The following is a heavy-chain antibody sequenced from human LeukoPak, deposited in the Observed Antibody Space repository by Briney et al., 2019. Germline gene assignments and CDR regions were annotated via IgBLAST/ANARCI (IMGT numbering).Heavy chain of an antibody. CDR3: ARGGPNSSGWYFDY. CDR1: GFTFSNYA. CDR2: ISSDGNNE. D-gene: IGHD6-19*01. V-gene: IGHV3-30-3*01. J-gene: IGHJ4*02. Sequence: GGSLRLSCAASGFTFSNYAIHWVRQAPGKGLEWVTVISSDGNNEYYADSVKGRFTISRDNSKNTLYVQMNSLRAEDTAVYYCARGGPNSSGWYFDYWGQETLVAVSS.